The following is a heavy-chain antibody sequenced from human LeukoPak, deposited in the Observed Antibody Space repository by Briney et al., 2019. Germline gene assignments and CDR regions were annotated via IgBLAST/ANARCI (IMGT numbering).Heavy chain of an antibody. CDR3: ARVDYYDSSGRDY. CDR1: GGSISSSSYY. CDR2: IYYSGST. Sequence: PSETLSLTCTVSGGSISSSSYYWGWIRQPPGKGLEWIGSIYYSGSTYYNPSLKSRVTISVDTSKNQFSLKLSSVTAADTAVYYCARVDYYDSSGRDYWGQGTLVTVSS. V-gene: IGHV4-39*01. D-gene: IGHD3-22*01. J-gene: IGHJ4*02.